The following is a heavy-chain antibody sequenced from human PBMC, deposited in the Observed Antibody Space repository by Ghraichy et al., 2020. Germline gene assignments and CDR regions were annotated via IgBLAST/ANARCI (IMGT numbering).Heavy chain of an antibody. D-gene: IGHD4-17*01. Sequence: ASVKVSCKASGYTFTSYGISWVRQAPGQGLEWMGWISAKDGRTSYIQSLQGRVTVTTDTSTSTVYMELRSLRSDDTAVYYCARDYYGDYLDVFDIWGQGTVVTVSS. CDR2: ISAKDGRT. V-gene: IGHV1-18*01. CDR3: ARDYYGDYLDVFDI. J-gene: IGHJ3*02. CDR1: GYTFTSYG.